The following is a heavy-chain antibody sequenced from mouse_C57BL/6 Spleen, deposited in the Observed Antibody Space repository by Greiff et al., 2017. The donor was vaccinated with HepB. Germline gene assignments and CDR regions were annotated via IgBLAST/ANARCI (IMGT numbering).Heavy chain of an antibody. V-gene: IGHV3-6*01. CDR1: GYSITSGYY. J-gene: IGHJ2*01. CDR3: ARGELHYVDY. Sequence: EVQLQESGPGLVKPSQSLSLTCSVTGYSITSGYYWNWIRQFPGNKLEWTGYISYDGSNNYNPSLKNRTSITRDTSKNQFFLKLKSVTTEDTATYYSARGELHYVDYWGQGTTLTVSS. CDR2: ISYDGSN.